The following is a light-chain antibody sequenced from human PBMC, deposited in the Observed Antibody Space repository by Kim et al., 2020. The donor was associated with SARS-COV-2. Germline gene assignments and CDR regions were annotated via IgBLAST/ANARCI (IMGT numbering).Light chain of an antibody. V-gene: IGKV1-39*01. J-gene: IGKJ4*01. CDR2: AAS. Sequence: DILMTQSPSSLSASVGDRVTITCRASQSISSYLNWYQQKPGKAPKLLIYAASSLQSGVPSRFSGSGSGTDFTLTISSLQPEDFATYYCQQSYSTPFTFGGGTKVDIK. CDR3: QQSYSTPFT. CDR1: QSISSY.